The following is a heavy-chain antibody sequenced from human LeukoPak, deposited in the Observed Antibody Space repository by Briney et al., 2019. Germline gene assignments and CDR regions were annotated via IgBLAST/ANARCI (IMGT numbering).Heavy chain of an antibody. CDR3: ARISQSSGGFYY. V-gene: IGHV4-31*02. CDR2: ISYTGTT. CDR1: GGSITSGGFY. D-gene: IGHD2-15*01. Sequence: SETLSLTCTVSGGSITSGGFYWSWIRQPPGKGLEWIGFISYTGTTYYNPSLKSRLSLSLDTSKSQFSLKLSSVNAADTAVYYCARISQSSGGFYYWGQGTLVTVSS. J-gene: IGHJ4*02.